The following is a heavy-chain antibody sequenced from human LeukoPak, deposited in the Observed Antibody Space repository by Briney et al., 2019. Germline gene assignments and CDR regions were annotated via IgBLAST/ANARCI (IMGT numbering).Heavy chain of an antibody. Sequence: ASVKVSCKASGYTFTSYGISWVRQAPGQGLEWMGWISAYNGNTNYAQKLQGRVTMTTDTSTSTAYMELRSLRSDDTAVYYCAREIVVVPAANYYYYYGMDVWGQGTTVTVSS. V-gene: IGHV1-18*01. J-gene: IGHJ6*02. CDR1: GYTFTSYG. CDR3: AREIVVVPAANYYYYYGMDV. CDR2: ISAYNGNT. D-gene: IGHD2-2*01.